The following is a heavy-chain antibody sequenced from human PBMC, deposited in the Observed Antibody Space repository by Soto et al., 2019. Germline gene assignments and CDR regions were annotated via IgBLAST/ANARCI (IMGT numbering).Heavy chain of an antibody. D-gene: IGHD1-26*01. V-gene: IGHV1-69*01. CDR3: ARDQGPQGIVGAVLYGMDV. CDR2: IIPIFGTA. J-gene: IGHJ6*02. CDR1: GGTFSSYD. Sequence: QVQLVQSGAEVKKPGSSVKVSCKASGGTFSSYDISWVRQAPGKGLEWLGGIIPIFGTAHYAQQFQGRVTITADESTSTAYMELSSLRSEDKAVYYCARDQGPQGIVGAVLYGMDVWGQGTTVTVSS.